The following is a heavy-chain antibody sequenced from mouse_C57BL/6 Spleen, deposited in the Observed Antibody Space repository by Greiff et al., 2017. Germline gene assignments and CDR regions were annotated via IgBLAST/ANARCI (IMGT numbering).Heavy chain of an antibody. Sequence: EVQLVESEGGLVQPGSSIKLSCTASGFTFSDYYMAWVRQVPEKGLEWVANINYDGSSTYYLDSLKSRFIISRDNATNILYLQMSSLKSEYTATYYCARDDSSYFDYWGQGTTLTVSS. V-gene: IGHV5-16*01. J-gene: IGHJ2*01. CDR2: INYDGSST. CDR3: ARDDSSYFDY. CDR1: GFTFSDYY. D-gene: IGHD3-2*01.